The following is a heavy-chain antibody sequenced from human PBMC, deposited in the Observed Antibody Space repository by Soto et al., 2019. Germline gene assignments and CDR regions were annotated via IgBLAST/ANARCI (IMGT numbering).Heavy chain of an antibody. CDR3: AKKLGGIVALPAATPHWFDP. J-gene: IGHJ5*02. Sequence: GGSLRLSCTASGFTFSSYAMNWVRQAPGKGLEWVSAISGSGGSTYYADSVKGRFTISRDNSKNTLTLQMNSLRAEDTAIYYCAKKLGGIVALPAATPHWFDPWGQGTLVTVSS. CDR2: ISGSGGST. CDR1: GFTFSSYA. D-gene: IGHD2-2*02. V-gene: IGHV3-23*01.